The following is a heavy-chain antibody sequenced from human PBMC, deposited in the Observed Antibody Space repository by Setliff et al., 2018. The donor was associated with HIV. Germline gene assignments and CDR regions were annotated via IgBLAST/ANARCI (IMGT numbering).Heavy chain of an antibody. CDR2: ISGYNGNT. CDR1: GGTFTRNC. Sequence: ASVKVSCKVSGGTFTRNCISWVRQAPGQGLEWMGWISGYNGNTNFAQSFQGRVTISADESTNTAHMELRSLTSEDTAAYYCTRGALYGLFEFWGPGTLVTVSS. V-gene: IGHV1-18*01. J-gene: IGHJ4*02. D-gene: IGHD3-10*01. CDR3: TRGALYGLFEF.